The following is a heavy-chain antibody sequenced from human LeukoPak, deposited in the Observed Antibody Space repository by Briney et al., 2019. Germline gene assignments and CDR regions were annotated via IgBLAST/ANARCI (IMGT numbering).Heavy chain of an antibody. CDR3: ARLEGFGEFMIDY. Sequence: SETLSLTCTVSGGSISSSSYYWSWIRQPPGKGLEWIGYIYYSGSTNYNPSLKSRVTISVDTSKNQFSLKLSSVTAADTAVYYCARLEGFGEFMIDYWGQGTLVTVSS. J-gene: IGHJ4*02. D-gene: IGHD3-10*01. CDR2: IYYSGST. CDR1: GGSISSSSYY. V-gene: IGHV4-61*05.